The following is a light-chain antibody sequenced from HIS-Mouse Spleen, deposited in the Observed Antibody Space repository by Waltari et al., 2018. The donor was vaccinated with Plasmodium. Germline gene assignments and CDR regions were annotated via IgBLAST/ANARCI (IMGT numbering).Light chain of an antibody. V-gene: IGKV2-28*01. CDR1: QSLLHSNGYNS. J-gene: IGKJ2*01. CDR2: LGS. Sequence: IVMTQSPLSLPVTPGEPASISCRSSQSLLHSNGYNSLDWYLQKPGQSPQLLIYLGSNRASGVPDRVSGSGSGTDFTLKISRVEAEDVGVYYCMQALQTPRYTFGQGTKLEIK. CDR3: MQALQTPRYT.